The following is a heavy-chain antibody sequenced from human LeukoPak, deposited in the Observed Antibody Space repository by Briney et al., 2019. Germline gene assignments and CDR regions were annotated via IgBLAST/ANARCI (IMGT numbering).Heavy chain of an antibody. D-gene: IGHD5-12*01. Sequence: PSETLFLTCTVSGDSFSSANYYWTWVRQPPGKGLEWIGYVYYDGSTFYHPSLQSRVTISVDTSKNQFSLKLSSVTAADTAVYYCARGVDIVATMHFDYWGQGTLVTVSS. CDR2: VYYDGST. CDR3: ARGVDIVATMHFDY. CDR1: GDSFSSANYY. J-gene: IGHJ4*02. V-gene: IGHV4-30-4*08.